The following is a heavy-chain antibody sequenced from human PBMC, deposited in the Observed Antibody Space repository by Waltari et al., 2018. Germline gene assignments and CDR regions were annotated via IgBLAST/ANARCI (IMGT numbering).Heavy chain of an antibody. J-gene: IGHJ6*03. Sequence: EVQLVESGGGLVQPGGSLRLSCTASGFIFGAFWMHWVRQAPGKGLVWVSRITSDGRDATYADSVKGRFTISRDNAKNTVYLQMDSLRAEDTAVYYCAKHQLLQAYYYSMDVWGKGTTVTVSS. CDR2: ITSDGRDA. V-gene: IGHV3-74*01. CDR3: AKHQLLQAYYYSMDV. CDR1: GFIFGAFW. D-gene: IGHD2-2*01.